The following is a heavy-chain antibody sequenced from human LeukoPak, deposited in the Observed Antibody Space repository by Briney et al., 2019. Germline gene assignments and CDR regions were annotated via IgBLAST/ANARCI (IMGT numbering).Heavy chain of an antibody. J-gene: IGHJ4*02. CDR1: GGSISSGGYY. D-gene: IGHD3-10*01. CDR2: IYYSGST. CDR3: ARTVDTMVEGGFDY. Sequence: PSETLSLTCTVSGGSISSGGYYWSWFRQHPGKGLEWIGYIYYSGSTYYNPSLKSRVTISVDTSKNQFSLKLSSVTAADTAVYYCARTVDTMVEGGFDYWGQGTLVTVSS. V-gene: IGHV4-31*03.